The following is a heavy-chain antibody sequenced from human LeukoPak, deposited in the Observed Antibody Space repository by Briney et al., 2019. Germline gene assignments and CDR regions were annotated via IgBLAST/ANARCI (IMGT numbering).Heavy chain of an antibody. D-gene: IGHD3-9*01. CDR1: GYTFTSYG. J-gene: IGHJ5*02. Sequence: ASVKDCCNASGYTFTSYGIGWVRQAPGQGLHRMGWISAYNGNTKYAQKLQGRVTMTTDTSTSTAYMELRSLRSDDFFFFKQKTAYEILTGYSSNWFDPWGQGTLVTVSS. CDR3: KTAYEILTGYSSNWFDP. V-gene: IGHV1-18*01. CDR2: ISAYNGNT.